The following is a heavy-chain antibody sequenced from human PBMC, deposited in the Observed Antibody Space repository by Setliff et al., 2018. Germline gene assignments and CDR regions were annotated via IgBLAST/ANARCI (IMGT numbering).Heavy chain of an antibody. CDR3: ARAPPYYGSGLLWFDP. CDR2: IYYSGST. J-gene: IGHJ5*02. D-gene: IGHD3-10*01. V-gene: IGHV4-30-4*08. CDR1: GGSISSGDYY. Sequence: SETLSLTCTVSGGSISSGDYYWSWIPQPPGKGLEWIGYIYYSGSTYYNPSLKSRVTISVDTSKNQFSLKLSSVTAADTAVYYCARAPPYYGSGLLWFDPWGQGTLVTVSS.